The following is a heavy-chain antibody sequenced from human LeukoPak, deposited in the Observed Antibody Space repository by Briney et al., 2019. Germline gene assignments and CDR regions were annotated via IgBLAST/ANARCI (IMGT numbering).Heavy chain of an antibody. Sequence: SETLSLTCAVYGGSFSGYYWSWIRQPPGKGLEWIGEINHSGSTNYNPSLKSRVTISVDTSKNQFSLKLSSVTAADTAVYYCARHWSPRRLYDYVWGSYRYVRSAHFDLWGRGTLVTVSS. CDR3: ARHWSPRRLYDYVWGSYRYVRSAHFDL. V-gene: IGHV4-34*01. D-gene: IGHD3-16*02. J-gene: IGHJ2*01. CDR1: GGSFSGYY. CDR2: INHSGST.